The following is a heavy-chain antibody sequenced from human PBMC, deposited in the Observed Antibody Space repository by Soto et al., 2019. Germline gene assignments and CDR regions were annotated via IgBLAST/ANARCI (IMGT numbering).Heavy chain of an antibody. J-gene: IGHJ4*02. V-gene: IGHV3-7*01. Sequence: EVQLVESGGGLAQPGGSLRLSCAASGFTFSKDWIHWVRQAPGKGLEWVANIKENGREMYYVDSVNGRFTISRDNAKNSLYLQMNSLRAEDTAVYYCVTDSSRGDYWGQGTLVTVSS. CDR1: GFTFSKDW. CDR3: VTDSSRGDY. CDR2: IKENGREM.